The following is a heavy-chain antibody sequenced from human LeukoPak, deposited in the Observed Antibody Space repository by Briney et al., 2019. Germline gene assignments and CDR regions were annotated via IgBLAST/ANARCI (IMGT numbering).Heavy chain of an antibody. CDR2: ISSSSGTI. D-gene: IGHD3-3*01. CDR3: ATGNYDSAHDYYYMDV. V-gene: IGHV3-48*02. J-gene: IGHJ6*03. CDR1: GFSFSTYS. Sequence: GGSLRLSCAASGFSFSTYSMNWVRQAPGKGLEWVSYISSSSGTIYYSDSVKGRFTISRDNAKNSLYLQMNRLRDEDTAVYFCATGNYDSAHDYYYMDVWGKGTTVTVSS.